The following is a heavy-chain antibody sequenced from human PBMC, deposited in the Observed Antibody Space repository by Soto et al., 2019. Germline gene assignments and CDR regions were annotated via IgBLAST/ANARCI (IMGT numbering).Heavy chain of an antibody. CDR1: GDTFNFYT. CDR3: ATSYGSGSRPFDY. Sequence: QVQLVQSGAEVKKPGSSVKVSCKASGDTFNFYTISWVRQAPGQGLEWMGRIIPMLGMSNYAQKFQDRVTIIADKSTSTAYMQLSSLRSEDTAIYYCATSYGSGSRPFDYWGQGTLVTDSS. J-gene: IGHJ4*02. V-gene: IGHV1-69*02. CDR2: IIPMLGMS. D-gene: IGHD3-10*01.